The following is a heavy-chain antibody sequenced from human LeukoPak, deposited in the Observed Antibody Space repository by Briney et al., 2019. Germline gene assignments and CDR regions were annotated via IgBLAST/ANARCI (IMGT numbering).Heavy chain of an antibody. J-gene: IGHJ4*02. D-gene: IGHD2-2*01. CDR1: GFTFSSYW. Sequence: GGSLRPSCAASGFTFSSYWMSWVRQAPEKGLEWVANINQGGSEKYYVDSVRGRFTISRDNAKNSLYLQMNSLRADDTAVYYCARDVTALDSWGQGTLVTVSS. CDR3: ARDVTALDS. V-gene: IGHV3-7*01. CDR2: INQGGSEK.